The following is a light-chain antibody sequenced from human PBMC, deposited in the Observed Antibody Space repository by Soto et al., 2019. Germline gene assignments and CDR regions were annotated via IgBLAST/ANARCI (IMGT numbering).Light chain of an antibody. CDR2: QVS. J-gene: IGLJ3*02. V-gene: IGLV2-14*01. Sequence: QSALTQPASVSASPGQSITISCTGTSTDVGAYNYVSWFQQHPGKAPKLVIYQVSDRPSGVSNRFSGSKSGNTASLTVSGLQAEDEADYYCTSFTTSKTWVFGGGTKVTVL. CDR3: TSFTTSKTWV. CDR1: STDVGAYNY.